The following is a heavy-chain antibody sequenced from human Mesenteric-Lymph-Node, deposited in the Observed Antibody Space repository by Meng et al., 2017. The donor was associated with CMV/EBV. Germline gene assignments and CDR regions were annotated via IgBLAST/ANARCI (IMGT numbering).Heavy chain of an antibody. CDR1: GFTFSSYA. Sequence: GGSLRLSCAASGFTFSSYAMHWVRQAPGKGLEWVAVISYDGSNKYYADSVKGRFTISRDNSKNTLYLQMNSLRAEDTAVYYCARDMFGYCSSTSCYRGGYWGQGTLVTVSS. D-gene: IGHD2-2*02. J-gene: IGHJ4*02. CDR3: ARDMFGYCSSTSCYRGGY. V-gene: IGHV3-30-3*01. CDR2: ISYDGSNK.